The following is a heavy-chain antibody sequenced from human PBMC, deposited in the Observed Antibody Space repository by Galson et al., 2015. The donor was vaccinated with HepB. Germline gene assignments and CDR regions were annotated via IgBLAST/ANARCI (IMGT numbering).Heavy chain of an antibody. V-gene: IGHV3-30*18. CDR1: GFTFNNYG. D-gene: IGHD3-16*01. J-gene: IGHJ4*02. CDR3: AKRNDGGSQKDFDN. Sequence: SLRLSCAASGFTFNNYGMHWVRQAPGKGLEWVAVTSYDGAYTLYSDSVKGRFTISRDNSKSTLYVEMNSLRPEDTAVYYCAKRNDGGSQKDFDNWGQGTLVTVSS. CDR2: TSYDGAYT.